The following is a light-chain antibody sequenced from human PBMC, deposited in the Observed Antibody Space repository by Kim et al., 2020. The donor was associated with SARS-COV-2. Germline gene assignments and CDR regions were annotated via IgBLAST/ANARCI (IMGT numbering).Light chain of an antibody. CDR3: CSYAGSYTYVV. J-gene: IGLJ2*01. Sequence: QSVTMSCTGTSGDIGAYKYVSWYQHHPGKAPKLIIYDISQRPSGVPDRFSGSKSGNTASLTISGLQAEDEADYYCCSYAGSYTYVVLGGGTKVTVL. CDR1: SGDIGAYKY. CDR2: DIS. V-gene: IGLV2-11*01.